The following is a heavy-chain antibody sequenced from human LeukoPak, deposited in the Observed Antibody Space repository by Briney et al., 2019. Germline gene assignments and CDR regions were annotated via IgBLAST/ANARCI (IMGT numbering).Heavy chain of an antibody. V-gene: IGHV3-7*01. CDR1: GFTFSNYW. J-gene: IGHJ3*01. CDR2: INQDGSEK. Sequence: GGSLRLSCAASGFTFSNYWMSWVRQAPGKGLEWVAKINQDGSEKYYVDSVKGRFTISRDNAKNSLSLQMNSLRDEDTAVFYCARDQGYCTSASCRGDAFDVWGKGTKVTVSS. CDR3: ARDQGYCTSASCRGDAFDV. D-gene: IGHD2-2*01.